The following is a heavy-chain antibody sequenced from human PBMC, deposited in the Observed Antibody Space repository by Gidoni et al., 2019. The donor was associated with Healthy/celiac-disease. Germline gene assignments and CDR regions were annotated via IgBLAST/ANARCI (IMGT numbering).Heavy chain of an antibody. CDR2: IYSGGST. D-gene: IGHD6-13*01. Sequence: EVQLVESGGGLVQPGGSLRLSCAASGFTVSSNYMSWVRQAPGKGLGWVSVIYSGGSTYYADSVKGRFTISRDNSKNTLYLQMNSLRAEDTAVYYCARDPIAAAYFDYWGQGTLVTVSS. CDR3: ARDPIAAAYFDY. J-gene: IGHJ4*02. CDR1: GFTVSSNY. V-gene: IGHV3-66*02.